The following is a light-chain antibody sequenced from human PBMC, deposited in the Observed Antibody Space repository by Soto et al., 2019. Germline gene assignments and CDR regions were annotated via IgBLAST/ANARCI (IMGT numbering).Light chain of an antibody. Sequence: QSALTQPASVSGSPGQSITISCPGTSSEVGGYNYVSWYQQHPGKAPRLMIYDVSTRPSGVSNRFSGSKSGNTASLTISGLQADDEADYYCSSYTPTRSYVFGTGTKVTVL. CDR3: SSYTPTRSYV. J-gene: IGLJ1*01. CDR1: SSEVGGYNY. V-gene: IGLV2-14*03. CDR2: DVS.